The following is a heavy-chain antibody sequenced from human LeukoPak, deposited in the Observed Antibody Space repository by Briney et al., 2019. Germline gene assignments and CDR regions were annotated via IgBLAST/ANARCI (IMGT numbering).Heavy chain of an antibody. Sequence: GGSLRLSCATSGFIFNTYALSWVRQAPGKGLEWVSVISGSGGDTSYADSVKGRFTISRDKSKNTLYLQMNNLRVEDTATYYCAKPGGRSSGSYFHCFGMDVWGRGTTVTVSS. V-gene: IGHV3-23*01. CDR3: AKPGGRSSGSYFHCFGMDV. D-gene: IGHD3-10*01. J-gene: IGHJ6*02. CDR2: ISGSGGDT. CDR1: GFIFNTYA.